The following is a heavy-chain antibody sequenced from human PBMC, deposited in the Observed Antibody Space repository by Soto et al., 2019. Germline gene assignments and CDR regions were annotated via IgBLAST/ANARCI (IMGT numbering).Heavy chain of an antibody. CDR3: ARTYYDILTGYNHTYYFDY. CDR2: IYYSGST. D-gene: IGHD3-9*01. V-gene: IGHV4-39*01. Sequence: SETLSLTCTVSGGSISSSSYYWGWIRQPPGKGQEWIGSIYYSGSTYYNTSLKSRVTISVDTSKNQFSLKLSYVTAADTAVYYCARTYYDILTGYNHTYYFDYWGQGTLVTVSS. CDR1: GGSISSSSYY. J-gene: IGHJ4*02.